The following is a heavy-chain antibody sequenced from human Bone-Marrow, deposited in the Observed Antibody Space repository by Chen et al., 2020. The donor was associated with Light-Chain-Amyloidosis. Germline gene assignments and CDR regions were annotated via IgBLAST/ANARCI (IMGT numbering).Heavy chain of an antibody. D-gene: IGHD2-8*02. V-gene: IGHV3-43*02. CDR2: IVGDGRST. CDR1: GFTFDDYA. J-gene: IGHJ4*02. Sequence: EGQPVGSGGGVGQAGGSLKPPCGGPGFTFDDYAKHWVRQAPGKGLEWVSLIVGDGRSTYYADSVKGRFTISRDNNKNSLSLQMNSLKSEDTALYYCAKSPRYSTGRFDYWGQGTLVTVSS. CDR3: AKSPRYSTGRFDY.